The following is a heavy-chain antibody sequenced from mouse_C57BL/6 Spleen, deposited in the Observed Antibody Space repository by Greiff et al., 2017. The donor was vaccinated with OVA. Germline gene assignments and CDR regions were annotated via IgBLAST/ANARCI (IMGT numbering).Heavy chain of an antibody. Sequence: QVQLKQPGAELVRPGSSVKLSCKASGYTFTSYWMDWVKQRPGQGLEWIGNIYPSDSETHYNQKFKDKATLTVDKSSSTAYMQLSSLTSEDSAVYYCARYWDYFDYWGQGTTLTVSS. CDR2: IYPSDSET. CDR3: ARYWDYFDY. V-gene: IGHV1-61*01. CDR1: GYTFTSYW. J-gene: IGHJ2*01. D-gene: IGHD4-1*01.